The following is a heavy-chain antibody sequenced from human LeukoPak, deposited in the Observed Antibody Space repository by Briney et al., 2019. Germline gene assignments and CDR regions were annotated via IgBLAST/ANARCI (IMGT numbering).Heavy chain of an antibody. CDR3: ARGIVGATIFDY. CDR2: MNPNSGNT. Sequence: ASVKVSCKASGYTFTSHDINWVRQATGQGLEWMGWMNPNSGNTGYAQKFQGRVTMTRNTSISTAYMELSSLRSEDTAVYYCARGIVGATIFDYWGQGTLVTVSS. D-gene: IGHD1-26*01. V-gene: IGHV1-8*01. J-gene: IGHJ4*02. CDR1: GYTFTSHD.